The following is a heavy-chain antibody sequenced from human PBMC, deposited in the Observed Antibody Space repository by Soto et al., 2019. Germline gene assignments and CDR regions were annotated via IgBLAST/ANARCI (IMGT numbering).Heavy chain of an antibody. CDR3: ATYFTAVAYFEN. J-gene: IGHJ4*02. CDR1: GDTLSYSA. CDR2: ITPSCGSP. D-gene: IGHD5-18*01. Sequence: QVQLVQSGAAVRKPGSSVRISCTASGDTLSYSAIGWLRQAPGQGLEWMGGITPSCGSPVYARKFQGRVTIAADHMILKTLRADDTAMYFCATYFTAVAYFENWGQVTLVTVSS. V-gene: IGHV1-69*01.